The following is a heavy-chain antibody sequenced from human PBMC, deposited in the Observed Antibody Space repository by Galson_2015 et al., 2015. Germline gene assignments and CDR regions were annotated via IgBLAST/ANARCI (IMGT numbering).Heavy chain of an antibody. J-gene: IGHJ2*01. CDR2: ISSSSSYT. V-gene: IGHV3-11*06. D-gene: IGHD2-15*01. Sequence: SLRLSCAASGFTFSDYYMSWIRQAPGKGLEWVSYISSSSSYTNYADSVKGRFTISRDNAKNSLYLQMNSLRAEDTAVYYCASQVAGYCSGGSCYPYWYFDLWGQGTLVTVSS. CDR1: GFTFSDYY. CDR3: ASQVAGYCSGGSCYPYWYFDL.